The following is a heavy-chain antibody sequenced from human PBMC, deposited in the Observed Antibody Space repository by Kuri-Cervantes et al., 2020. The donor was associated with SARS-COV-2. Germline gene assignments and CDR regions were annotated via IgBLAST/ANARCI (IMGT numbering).Heavy chain of an antibody. V-gene: IGHV4-4*07. D-gene: IGHD3-22*01. Sequence: GSLRLSCTVSGGSITSYYWYWLRQPAGKGLECIGRIDASGSTNTKPSLLGRVTMSIDTSNKQLSLKLSSVTAEDTAVYYCAREKGAYYDSTTYNWFDPWGQGTLVTVSS. CDR3: AREKGAYYDSTTYNWFDP. J-gene: IGHJ5*02. CDR2: IDASGST. CDR1: GGSITSYY.